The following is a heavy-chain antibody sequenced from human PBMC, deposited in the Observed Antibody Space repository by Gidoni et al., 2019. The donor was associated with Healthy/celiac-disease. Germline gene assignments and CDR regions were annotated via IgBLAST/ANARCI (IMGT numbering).Heavy chain of an antibody. D-gene: IGHD3-16*01. J-gene: IGHJ4*02. CDR3: AKAPRGWGSPPDY. CDR1: GFSFSSYA. CDR2: ISGSGGST. V-gene: IGHV3-23*01. Sequence: EVQLLESAGGLVQPGGSLRLSCAASGFSFSSYAMSWVRQAPGKGLEWVSAISGSGGSTYYADSVKGRFTIARDNSKNTLYLQMNSMRAEDTAVYYCAKAPRGWGSPPDYWGQGTLVTVSS.